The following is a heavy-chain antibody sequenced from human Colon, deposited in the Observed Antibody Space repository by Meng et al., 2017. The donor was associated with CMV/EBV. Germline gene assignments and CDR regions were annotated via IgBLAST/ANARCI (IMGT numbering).Heavy chain of an antibody. CDR2: IRDDGSEE. CDR3: TRRTDNWNYSEY. V-gene: IGHV3-30*02. D-gene: IGHD1-1*01. J-gene: IGHJ4*02. Sequence: GGSLRLSCAASGFTFTNYGMHWVRQAPGKGLEWVAFIRDDGSEEQYAGSVKGRFTISRDDSKNTLFLQMNSLRAEDTAVYYCTRRTDNWNYSEYWGQGALVTVSS. CDR1: GFTFTNYG.